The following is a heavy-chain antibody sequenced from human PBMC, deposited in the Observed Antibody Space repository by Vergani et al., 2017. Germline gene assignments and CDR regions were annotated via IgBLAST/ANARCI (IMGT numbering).Heavy chain of an antibody. CDR2: IDWDDDK. CDR1: GFSLSTSGMC. Sequence: QVTLRESGPALVKPTQTLTLTCTFSGFSLSTSGMCVSWIRQPPGKALEWLALIDWDDDKYYSTSLKTRLTISKDTSKNQVVLTMTNMDPVDTATYYCAHSSQYCSGGSCYSTTPDYWGQGTLVTVSS. CDR3: AHSSQYCSGGSCYSTTPDY. D-gene: IGHD2-15*01. V-gene: IGHV2-70*01. J-gene: IGHJ4*02.